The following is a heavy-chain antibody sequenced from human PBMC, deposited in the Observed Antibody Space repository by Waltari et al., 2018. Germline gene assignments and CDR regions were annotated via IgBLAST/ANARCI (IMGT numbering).Heavy chain of an antibody. Sequence: EVQLVESGGGLVQTGGSLRLSCAASGFTFSSYEMNCVGQAPGKGLDWVSYISSSGITIYYADSVKGRFTISRDNAKNSLYLQMNSLRAEDTAVYYCARLNRKEGDYGFGYWGQGTLVTVSS. CDR1: GFTFSSYE. CDR3: ARLNRKEGDYGFGY. V-gene: IGHV3-48*03. CDR2: ISSSGITI. D-gene: IGHD4-17*01. J-gene: IGHJ4*02.